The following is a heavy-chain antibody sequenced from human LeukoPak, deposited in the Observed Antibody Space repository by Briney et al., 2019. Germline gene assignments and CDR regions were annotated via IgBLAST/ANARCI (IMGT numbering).Heavy chain of an antibody. CDR2: ITSDGGTT. J-gene: IGHJ4*02. Sequence: GGSLRLSCAASGFTFSSYAMHWVRQAPGKRLEYLSSITSDGGTTYYADSVKGRFTISRDNSKNTLYLQMGSLRVGDMALYYCARDLRGAADYWGQGTLVTVSS. V-gene: IGHV3-64*02. D-gene: IGHD1-26*01. CDR1: GFTFSSYA. CDR3: ARDLRGAADY.